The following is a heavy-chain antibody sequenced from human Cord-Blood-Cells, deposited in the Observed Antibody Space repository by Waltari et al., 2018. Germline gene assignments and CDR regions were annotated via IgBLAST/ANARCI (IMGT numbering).Heavy chain of an antibody. CDR1: GGSISSGGYS. V-gene: IGHV4-31*03. J-gene: IGHJ3*02. D-gene: IGHD2-21*02. Sequence: QVQLQESGPGLVKPSQTLSLTCTVSGGSISSGGYSCSWTRKHPGKGLEWIGYIYYSGSTYYNPSLKSRVTISVDTSKNQFSLKLSSVTAADTAVYYCARGRGDIVVVTASDAFDIWGQGTMVTVSS. CDR2: IYYSGST. CDR3: ARGRGDIVVVTASDAFDI.